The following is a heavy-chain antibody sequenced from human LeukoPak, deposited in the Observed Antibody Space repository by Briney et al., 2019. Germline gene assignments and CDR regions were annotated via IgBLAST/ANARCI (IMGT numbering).Heavy chain of an antibody. J-gene: IGHJ5*02. Sequence: PSETLSLTCTVSGGSISNYYWTWIRQPPGKGLEWIGSIYYDGSTNYNPSLKSRVTISLDTPKNQFSLKLSSVTAADTAVYYCARDGGYGSGSDLWGQGTLITVSS. CDR2: IYYDGST. CDR1: GGSISNYY. D-gene: IGHD3-10*01. V-gene: IGHV4-59*01. CDR3: ARDGGYGSGSDL.